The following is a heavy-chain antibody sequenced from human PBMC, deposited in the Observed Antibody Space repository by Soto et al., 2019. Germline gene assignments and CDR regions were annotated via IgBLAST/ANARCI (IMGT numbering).Heavy chain of an antibody. CDR3: ARAPLDSSGWSTTYYSDY. V-gene: IGHV3-53*04. D-gene: IGHD6-19*01. CDR1: GFTVSSNY. Sequence: EVQLVESGGGLVQPGGSLRLSCAASGFTVSSNYMSWVRQAPGKGLEWVSVIYSGGSTYYSDSVKGRFTIFRHNSKNTLYLQMDSLRAEDTAVYYCARAPLDSSGWSTTYYSDYWGQGTLGTVSS. CDR2: IYSGGST. J-gene: IGHJ4*02.